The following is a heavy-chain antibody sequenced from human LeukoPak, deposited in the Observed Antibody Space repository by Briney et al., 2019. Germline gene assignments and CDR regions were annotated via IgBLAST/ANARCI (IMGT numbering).Heavy chain of an antibody. CDR1: GGSFSGYY. V-gene: IGHV4-34*01. J-gene: IGHJ4*02. CDR3: ARVYDSSGYYFDY. Sequence: SETLSLTCAVYGGSFSGYYWSWIRQPPGKGLEWIGEINHSGSTNYNPSLKSRVTISVDTSKNQFSLKLSSVTAADTAVYYCARVYDSSGYYFDYWGQGTLVTASS. CDR2: INHSGST. D-gene: IGHD3-22*01.